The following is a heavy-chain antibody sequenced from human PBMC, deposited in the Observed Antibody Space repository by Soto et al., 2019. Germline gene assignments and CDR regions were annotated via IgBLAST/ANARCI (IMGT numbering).Heavy chain of an antibody. J-gene: IGHJ5*02. V-gene: IGHV6-1*01. CDR3: ARAYSGYSSSWYKASWFDP. CDR1: GDSVSSNSAA. Sequence: PSQTLSLTCATSGDSVSSNSAAWNWIRQSPSRGLEWLGRTYYRSKWYNDYAVSVKSRITINPDTSKNQFSLQLNSVTPEDTAVYYCARAYSGYSSSWYKASWFDPWGQGTLVTVSS. CDR2: TYYRSKWYN. D-gene: IGHD6-13*01.